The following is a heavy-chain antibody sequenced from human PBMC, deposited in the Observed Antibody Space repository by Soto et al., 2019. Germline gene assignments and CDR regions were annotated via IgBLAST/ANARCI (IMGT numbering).Heavy chain of an antibody. CDR1: GFTFSSYW. CDR3: ARDPWNTLDY. J-gene: IGHJ4*02. D-gene: IGHD1-1*01. CDR2: INSDGSSA. V-gene: IGHV3-74*01. Sequence: EVQLVESGGGLVQPGGSLRLSCAASGFTFSSYWMHWVRQAPGKGLVWVSRINSDGSSARYADSVKGRFTISRDNAKDTLYLEMNSLRVEDTAVYYCARDPWNTLDYWGQGSLVTVSS.